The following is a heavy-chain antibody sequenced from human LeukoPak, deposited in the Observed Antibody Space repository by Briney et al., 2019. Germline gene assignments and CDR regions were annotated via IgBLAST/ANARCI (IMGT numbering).Heavy chain of an antibody. D-gene: IGHD3-10*01. CDR2: ISSSSSYI. V-gene: IGHV3-21*01. Sequence: GGSLRLSCAASGFTFSSYSMNWVRQAPGKGLEWVSSISSSSSYIYYADSVKGRFTISRDNAKNSLYLQMNSLRAEDTAVYYCARDGMVRGVTIDYWGQGTLATVSS. J-gene: IGHJ4*02. CDR3: ARDGMVRGVTIDY. CDR1: GFTFSSYS.